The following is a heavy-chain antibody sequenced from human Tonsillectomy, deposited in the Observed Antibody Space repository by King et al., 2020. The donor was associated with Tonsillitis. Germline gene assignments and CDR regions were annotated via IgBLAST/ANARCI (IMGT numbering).Heavy chain of an antibody. CDR1: GFTFDDYA. Sequence: VQLVESGGGLVQPGRSLRLSCAASGFTFDDYAMHWVRQAPGKGLEWVSGISWNSGSIGYADSVKGRFTISRDNAKNSLYLQMNSLRAEDTALYYCAKDMFMGGLTDGDAFDIWGQGTMVTVSS. CDR2: ISWNSGSI. CDR3: AKDMFMGGLTDGDAFDI. V-gene: IGHV3-9*01. J-gene: IGHJ3*02. D-gene: IGHD1-14*01.